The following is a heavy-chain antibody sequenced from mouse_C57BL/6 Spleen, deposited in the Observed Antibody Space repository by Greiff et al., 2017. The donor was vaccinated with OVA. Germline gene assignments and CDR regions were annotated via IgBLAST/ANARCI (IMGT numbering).Heavy chain of an antibody. CDR1: GYAFTNYL. V-gene: IGHV1-54*01. CDR2: INPGSGGT. CDR3: AREGSNYPMDY. D-gene: IGHD2-5*01. J-gene: IGHJ4*01. Sequence: VQLQQSGAELVRPGPSVKVSCKASGYAFTNYLIEWVKQRPGQGLEWIGVINPGSGGTNYNEKFKGKATLTADKSSSTAYMQLSSLTSEDSAVYFCAREGSNYPMDYWGQGTSVTVSS.